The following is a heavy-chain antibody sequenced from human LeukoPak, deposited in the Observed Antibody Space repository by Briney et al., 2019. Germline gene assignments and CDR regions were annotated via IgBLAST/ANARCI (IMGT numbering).Heavy chain of an antibody. CDR2: ISGSGGST. CDR3: AKESSSWIYYYYYGMDV. Sequence: GGSLRLSCAASGFTFSSYAMSWVRQAPGKGLEWVSAISGSGGSTYYADSVKGRFTISRDNSKNTLYLQMNSLRAEDTAVYYCAKESSSWIYYYYYGMDVWGQGTTVTVSS. J-gene: IGHJ6*02. V-gene: IGHV3-23*01. D-gene: IGHD6-13*01. CDR1: GFTFSSYA.